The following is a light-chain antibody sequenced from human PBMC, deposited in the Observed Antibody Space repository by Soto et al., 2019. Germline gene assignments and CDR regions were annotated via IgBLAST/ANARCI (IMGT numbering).Light chain of an antibody. CDR2: DVS. CDR1: SSDVGGYNY. V-gene: IGLV2-11*01. Sequence: QSVLTQPRSVSESPGQSVTISCTGTSSDVGGYNYVSWYQHHPDKVPKLMIYDVSKRPSGVPDRFSGSKSGNTASLTISGLQAEDEADYYCCSYAGSNTLIFGGGTKLTVL. J-gene: IGLJ2*01. CDR3: CSYAGSNTLI.